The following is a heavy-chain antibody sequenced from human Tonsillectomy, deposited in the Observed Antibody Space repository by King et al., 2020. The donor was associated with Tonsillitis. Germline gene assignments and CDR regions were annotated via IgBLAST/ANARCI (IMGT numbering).Heavy chain of an antibody. J-gene: IGHJ5*02. CDR3: ATDLGYCSGGSCRPGFDP. D-gene: IGHD2-15*01. CDR2: ISSSSTTI. V-gene: IGHV3-48*01. CDR1: GFTFSRYS. Sequence: DGQLVQSGGGLVQPGGSLRLSCAASGFTFSRYSMNWVRQAPGKGLEWVSYISSSSTTIYYADSVKGRFTISRENAKKSLYLQMNSLRAEDTAVYYCATDLGYCSGGSCRPGFDPWGQGTLVTVSS.